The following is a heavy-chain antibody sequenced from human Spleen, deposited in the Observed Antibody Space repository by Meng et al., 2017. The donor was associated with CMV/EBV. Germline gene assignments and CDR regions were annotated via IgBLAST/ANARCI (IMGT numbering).Heavy chain of an antibody. CDR3: VRGVAGCDY. J-gene: IGHJ4*02. CDR2: ITIPGDT. CDR1: GFAFNSYD. D-gene: IGHD3-10*01. Sequence: GESLKISCAASGFAFNSYDMHWVRQTAENGLEWVSAITIPGDTYYRDSVKGRFTISRENARSSLYLQMNDLRAGDTAVYYCVRGVAGCDYWGQGTVVTVSS. V-gene: IGHV3-13*01.